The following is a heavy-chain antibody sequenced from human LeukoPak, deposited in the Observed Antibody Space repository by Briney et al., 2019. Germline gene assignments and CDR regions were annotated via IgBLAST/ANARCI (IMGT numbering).Heavy chain of an antibody. CDR2: ISYAGSNK. Sequence: GRSLRLSCAASGFTFSSYAMHWVRQAPGKGLEWVAVISYAGSNKYYADSVKGRFTISRDNSKNTLYLQLNSLRAEDTAVYYCARVQTVGATTLGYWGQGSLVTVSS. CDR1: GFTFSSYA. V-gene: IGHV3-30-3*01. J-gene: IGHJ4*02. CDR3: ARVQTVGATTLGY. D-gene: IGHD1-26*01.